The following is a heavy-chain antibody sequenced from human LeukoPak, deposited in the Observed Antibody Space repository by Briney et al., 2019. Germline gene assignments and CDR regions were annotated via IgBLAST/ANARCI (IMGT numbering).Heavy chain of an antibody. CDR3: ATSDDSSGSD. Sequence: GGSLRLSCAAPGFTFSGYWMSWVRQAPGKGLEWVANINLDGSVIHYVDSAKGRFTISRDNAKNSLYLQMNYLRAEDTALYYCATSDDSSGSDWGQGTLVTVSS. D-gene: IGHD3-22*01. J-gene: IGHJ4*02. V-gene: IGHV3-7*01. CDR2: INLDGSVI. CDR1: GFTFSGYW.